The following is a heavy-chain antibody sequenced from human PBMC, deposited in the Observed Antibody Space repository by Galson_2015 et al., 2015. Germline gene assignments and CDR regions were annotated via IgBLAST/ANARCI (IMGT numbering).Heavy chain of an antibody. D-gene: IGHD4-11*01. J-gene: IGHJ4*02. Sequence: SLKLSCAASGFTFSSYWMHWVRQAPGKGLVWVARINSDASSTTYADSVRGRFTISRDNAKNTLYVQMNSLRAEDTAMYYCARATRNYGASGFDYWGQGTLVTVSS. V-gene: IGHV3-74*01. CDR2: INSDASST. CDR3: ARATRNYGASGFDY. CDR1: GFTFSSYW.